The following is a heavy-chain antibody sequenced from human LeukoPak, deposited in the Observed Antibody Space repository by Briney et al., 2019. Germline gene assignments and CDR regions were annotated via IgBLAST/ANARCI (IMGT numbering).Heavy chain of an antibody. V-gene: IGHV4-61*08. J-gene: IGHJ5*02. Sequence: PSETLSLTCAVSGGSISSGGYSWSWIRQPPGKGLEWIGRIHASGSANYNPSLKSRVTMSVDTPKNQFSLKLSSVTAADTAIYFCARGDRAVAGAWGWFDPWGQGTLVTVSS. CDR2: IHASGSA. CDR1: GGSISSGGYS. CDR3: ARGDRAVAGAWGWFDP. D-gene: IGHD6-19*01.